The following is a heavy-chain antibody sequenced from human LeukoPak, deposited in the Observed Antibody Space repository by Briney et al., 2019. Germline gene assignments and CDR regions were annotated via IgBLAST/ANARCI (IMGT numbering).Heavy chain of an antibody. D-gene: IGHD3-9*01. CDR3: ARGVLRYFEFDY. J-gene: IGHJ4*02. CDR2: IIPIFGTA. V-gene: IGHV1-69*13. CDR1: GGTFSSYA. Sequence: SVEVSCKASGGTFSSYAISWVRQAPGQGLEWMGGIIPIFGTANYAQKFQGRVTITADESTSTAYMELSSLGSEDTAVYYCARGVLRYFEFDYWGQGTLVTVSS.